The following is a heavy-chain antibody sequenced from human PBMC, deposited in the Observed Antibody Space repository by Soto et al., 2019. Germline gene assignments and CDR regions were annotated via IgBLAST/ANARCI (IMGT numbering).Heavy chain of an antibody. CDR3: ASHERDCGGDSYSADY. V-gene: IGHV1-69*12. CDR2: IIPIFGTA. D-gene: IGHD2-21*02. CDR1: GGTFSSYA. J-gene: IGHJ4*02. Sequence: QVQLVQSGAEVKKPGSSVKVSCKASGGTFSSYAISWVRQAPGQGLEWMGGIIPIFGTANYAQKFQGRVTITADESTRTAYTELSSLRSDDTAAYYCASHERDCGGDSYSADYWGQGTLVAVSA.